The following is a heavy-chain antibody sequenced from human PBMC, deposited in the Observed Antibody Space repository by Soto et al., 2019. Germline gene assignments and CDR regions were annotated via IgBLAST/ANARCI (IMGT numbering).Heavy chain of an antibody. Sequence: EVQLVQSGAEVKKPGESLKISCKGSGYSFTSYWIGWVRQMPGKGLEWMGIIYPGDSDTRYSPSFQGQVTISADKSISTAYLQWSSLKASDTAMYYCARLSRYCSGGSCYWDWFDPWGQGTLVTVSS. CDR1: GYSFTSYW. V-gene: IGHV5-51*03. CDR2: IYPGDSDT. D-gene: IGHD2-15*01. J-gene: IGHJ5*02. CDR3: ARLSRYCSGGSCYWDWFDP.